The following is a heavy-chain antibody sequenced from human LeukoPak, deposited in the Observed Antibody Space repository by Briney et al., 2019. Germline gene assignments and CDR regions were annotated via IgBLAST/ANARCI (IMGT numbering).Heavy chain of an antibody. CDR3: ARDRAYSGSYYYYYYGMDV. J-gene: IGHJ6*02. D-gene: IGHD1-26*01. CDR2: IYSGGST. V-gene: IGHV3-53*01. Sequence: PGGSLRLSCAASGFTVSSNYMSWVRQAPGKGLEWVSVIYSGGSTYYADSVKGRFTISRDNSKSTLYLQMNSLRAEDTAVYYCARDRAYSGSYYYYYYGMDVWGQGTTVTVSS. CDR1: GFTVSSNY.